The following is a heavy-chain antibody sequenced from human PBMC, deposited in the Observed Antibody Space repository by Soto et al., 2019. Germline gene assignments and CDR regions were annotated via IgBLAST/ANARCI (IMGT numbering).Heavy chain of an antibody. CDR1: GGSISSSSYY. Sequence: SETLSLTXTVSGGSISSSSYYWGWIRQPPGKGLEWIGSIYYSGSTYYNPSLKSRVTISVDTSKNQFSLKLSSVTAADTAVYYCARLSVSYGSGYYYGMDVWGQGTTVTVSS. D-gene: IGHD3-10*01. J-gene: IGHJ6*02. V-gene: IGHV4-39*01. CDR2: IYYSGST. CDR3: ARLSVSYGSGYYYGMDV.